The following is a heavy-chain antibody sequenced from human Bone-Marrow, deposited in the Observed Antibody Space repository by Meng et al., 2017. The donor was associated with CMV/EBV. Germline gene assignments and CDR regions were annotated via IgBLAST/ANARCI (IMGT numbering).Heavy chain of an antibody. CDR2: ISYDGSNK. J-gene: IGHJ4*02. CDR1: GFTFSSYA. V-gene: IGHV3-30*04. CDR3: ASGTYFDY. D-gene: IGHD1-26*01. Sequence: GESLKISCAASGFTFSSYAMSWVRQAPGKGLEWVAVISYDGSNKYYADSVKGRFTISRDNSKNTLYLQMNSLRAEDTAVYYCASGTYFDYWGQGTLVTVSS.